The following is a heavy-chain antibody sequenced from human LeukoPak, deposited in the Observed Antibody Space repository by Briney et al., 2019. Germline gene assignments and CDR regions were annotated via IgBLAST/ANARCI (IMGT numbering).Heavy chain of an antibody. CDR2: IWYDGSKT. D-gene: IGHD4-17*01. V-gene: IGHV3-33*06. CDR1: GFTFTGCH. Sequence: GGSLKLSCAASGFTFTGCHIHWVRQAPGKGLEWVALIWYDGSKTYYADSVKGRFTVSRDDSKNTLYLQMSSLRAEDTAVYYCAKDSNDYGDYNYFDFWGRGTLVTVSS. CDR3: AKDSNDYGDYNYFDF. J-gene: IGHJ4*02.